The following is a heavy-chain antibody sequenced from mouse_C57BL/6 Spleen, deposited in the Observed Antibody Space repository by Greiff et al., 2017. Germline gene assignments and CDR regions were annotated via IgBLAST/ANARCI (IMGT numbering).Heavy chain of an antibody. D-gene: IGHD1-1*01. CDR2: IYAGSGST. V-gene: IGHV1-55*01. CDR1: GYTFTSYW. J-gene: IGHJ4*01. Sequence: QVQLQQPGAELVKPGASVKMSCTASGYTFTSYWLTWVKQRPGQCLEWIADIYAGSGSTNYNEKFKSKATLTIDTSTSTVYLQLSSLTSEDSAVYYCARGGYYCSGESDYWGQGTLVTVS. CDR3: ARGGYYCSGESDY.